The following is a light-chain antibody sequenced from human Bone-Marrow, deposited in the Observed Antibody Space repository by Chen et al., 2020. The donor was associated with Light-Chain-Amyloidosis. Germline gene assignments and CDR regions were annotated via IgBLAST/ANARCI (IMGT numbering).Light chain of an antibody. Sequence: SYVLTQPSSVSLAPGQTATLACGGNNIGSTSVHWYQQTPGLAPLLVVYDDSDRPSGIPERLSGSNAGNTATLTISRVEAGDEADYYCQVWDRSSDRPVFGGGTKLTVL. V-gene: IGLV3-21*02. CDR3: QVWDRSSDRPV. CDR1: NIGSTS. CDR2: DDS. J-gene: IGLJ3*02.